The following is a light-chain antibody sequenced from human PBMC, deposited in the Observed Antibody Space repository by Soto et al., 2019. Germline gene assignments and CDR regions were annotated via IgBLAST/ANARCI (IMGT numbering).Light chain of an antibody. Sequence: DIQMTQSPSSLSASVGDRVTITCRASESVSTYLNWYQQKPGRAPNLLIYAASNLQSGVPSRFSGSGSGTDFTLTINSLQPEDFATYYCQQSYSSPSTFGQGTKVEIK. CDR1: ESVSTY. V-gene: IGKV1-39*01. CDR2: AAS. CDR3: QQSYSSPST. J-gene: IGKJ1*01.